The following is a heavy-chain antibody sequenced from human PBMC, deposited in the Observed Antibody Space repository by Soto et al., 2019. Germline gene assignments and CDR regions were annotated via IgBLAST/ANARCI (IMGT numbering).Heavy chain of an antibody. CDR3: ARGTAGFDP. J-gene: IGHJ5*02. D-gene: IGHD6-13*01. Sequence: PGGSLRLSCAASGVTCSRYGIHWVRQAPGKGLDWVAVISYDGSNKDYAESVKGRFTISRDNAKNTVDLQMNSLRADDTAVYYCARGTAGFDPWGQGT. V-gene: IGHV3-30*03. CDR1: GVTCSRYG. CDR2: ISYDGSNK.